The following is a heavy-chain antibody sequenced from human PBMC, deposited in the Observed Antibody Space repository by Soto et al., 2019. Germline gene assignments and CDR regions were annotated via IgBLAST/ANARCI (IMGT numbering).Heavy chain of an antibody. CDR2: IYYSGST. Sequence: QVQLQESGPGLVKPSQTLSLTCTVSGGSISSGGYYWSWIRQHPGKGLEWIGYIYYSGSTYYNTSLKIRVTISADTSKKQFSLTLSSVTAADTAVYWCARGYYGSGYYYTPTLGMDGWGQGTTVTVSS. D-gene: IGHD3-10*01. CDR3: ARGYYGSGYYYTPTLGMDG. CDR1: GGSISSGGYY. J-gene: IGHJ6*02. V-gene: IGHV4-31*03.